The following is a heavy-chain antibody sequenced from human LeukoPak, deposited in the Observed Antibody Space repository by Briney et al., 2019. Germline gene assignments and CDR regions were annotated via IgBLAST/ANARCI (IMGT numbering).Heavy chain of an antibody. CDR3: ARDSHDYAWGSLGY. J-gene: IGHJ4*02. CDR2: ISAYNGNT. D-gene: IGHD3-16*01. Sequence: GASVKVSSKASGYTFTSYGISWVRQAPGQGLEWMGWISAYNGNTNYAQKLQGRVTMTTDTSTSTAYMELRSLRSDDTAVYYCARDSHDYAWGSLGYWGQGTLVTVSS. V-gene: IGHV1-18*04. CDR1: GYTFTSYG.